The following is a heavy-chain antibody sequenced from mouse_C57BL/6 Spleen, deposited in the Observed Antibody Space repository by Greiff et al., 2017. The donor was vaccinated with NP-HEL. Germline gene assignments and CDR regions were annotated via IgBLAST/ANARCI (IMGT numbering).Heavy chain of an antibody. CDR2: IDPETGGT. Sequence: QVQLQQSGAELVRPGASVTLSCKASGYTFTDYEMHWVKQTPVHGLEWIGAIDPETGGTAYNQKFKGKAILTADKSSSTAYMELRSLTSEDSAVYYCTRWPYYSNYPFAYWGQGTLVTVSA. D-gene: IGHD2-5*01. CDR1: GYTFTDYE. V-gene: IGHV1-15*01. J-gene: IGHJ3*01. CDR3: TRWPYYSNYPFAY.